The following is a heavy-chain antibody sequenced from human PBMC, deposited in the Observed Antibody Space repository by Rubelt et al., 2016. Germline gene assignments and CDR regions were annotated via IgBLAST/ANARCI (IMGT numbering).Heavy chain of an antibody. CDR1: GFAITNYG. V-gene: IGHV3-15*01. CDR3: AAMYVVVPGAAFDH. D-gene: IGHD2-21*01. Sequence: GGSLKLSCAASGFAITNYGMSWVRPAAGTGLEGVGRITGNTDGETKAYADTLRGRLVISRDDSRKMVYLHMNSLKTEDSGIYFCAAMYVVVPGAAFDHWGQGTRVTASS. CDR2: ITGNTDGETK. J-gene: IGHJ4*02.